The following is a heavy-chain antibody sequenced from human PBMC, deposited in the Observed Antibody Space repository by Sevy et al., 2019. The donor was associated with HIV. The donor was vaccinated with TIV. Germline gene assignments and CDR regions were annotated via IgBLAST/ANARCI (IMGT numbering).Heavy chain of an antibody. CDR1: GFTFSNYA. Sequence: GGSLRLSCAASGFTFSNYALSWVRQAPGKGLEWVSAVSGSGGKTYYADSVKGRFTISRDTSNNTLFLQMNSLRAEDTAVYYCATHRRRDGYSYGAFDIWGQGTMVTVSS. J-gene: IGHJ3*02. CDR2: VSGSGGKT. V-gene: IGHV3-23*01. CDR3: ATHRRRDGYSYGAFDI. D-gene: IGHD4-4*01.